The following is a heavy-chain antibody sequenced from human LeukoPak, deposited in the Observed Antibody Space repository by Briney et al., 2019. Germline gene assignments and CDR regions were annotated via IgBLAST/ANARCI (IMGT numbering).Heavy chain of an antibody. Sequence: GASVRVSCKASGGTFSSYAVRWVRQAPGRWLELMGGIIPIFGTANYAQKFQGRVTITADESTSTAYMELSSLRSEDTAVYYCAKTRPLDSSSWSHGDYWGQGTLVTVSS. V-gene: IGHV1-69*13. J-gene: IGHJ4*02. CDR3: AKTRPLDSSSWSHGDY. CDR2: IIPIFGTA. D-gene: IGHD6-13*01. CDR1: GGTFSSYA.